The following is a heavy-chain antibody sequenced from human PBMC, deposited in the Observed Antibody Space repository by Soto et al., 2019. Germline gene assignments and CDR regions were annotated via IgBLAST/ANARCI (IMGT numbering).Heavy chain of an antibody. CDR3: ASRRRDGYIKY. Sequence: PSETLSLTCTVSGDSISSNNNYWSWIRQPPGEGLEWIGFISYSGTTSYSPSLKSRVAISLDTSKNQFSLKLSSVTAADTAVYYCASRRRDGYIKYWGQGTLVTAPQ. CDR2: ISYSGTT. V-gene: IGHV4-30-4*02. CDR1: GDSISSNNNY. J-gene: IGHJ4*02.